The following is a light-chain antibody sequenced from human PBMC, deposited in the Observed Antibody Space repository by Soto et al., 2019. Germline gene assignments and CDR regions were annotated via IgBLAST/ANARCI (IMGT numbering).Light chain of an antibody. CDR2: RAY. Sequence: DIHLTQSPSSLPSSVGDIVPITCRVSQGISSYLNWYRKKPGKVTKLMIYRAYNLQYGVPSRFSGSGSGTDLTLTISSLQTEDVATYYGQRTYNASTWTFGQGTKVDIK. V-gene: IGKV1-27*01. CDR1: QGISSY. J-gene: IGKJ1*01. CDR3: QRTYNASTWT.